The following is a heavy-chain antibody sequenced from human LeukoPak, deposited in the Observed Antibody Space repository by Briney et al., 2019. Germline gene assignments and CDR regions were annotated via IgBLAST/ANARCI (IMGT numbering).Heavy chain of an antibody. CDR3: ARDRDVEVFSSGWSLYFDY. V-gene: IGHV1-46*01. CDR1: GYTFTGYY. J-gene: IGHJ4*02. CDR2: INPSGGST. Sequence: GASVKVSCKASGYTFTGYYMHWVRQAPGQGLEWMGIINPSGGSTSYAQKFQGRVTMTRDTSTSTVYMELSSLRSEDTAVYYCARDRDVEVFSSGWSLYFDYWGQGTLVTVSS. D-gene: IGHD6-19*01.